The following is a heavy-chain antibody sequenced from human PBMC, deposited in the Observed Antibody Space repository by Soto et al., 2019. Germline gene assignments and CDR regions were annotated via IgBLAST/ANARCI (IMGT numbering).Heavy chain of an antibody. D-gene: IGHD3-22*01. CDR3: ARGPYYYDGSGYDDLSLVS. CDR1: GYTFTSYV. CDR2: ISAYNGNT. Sequence: QVQLVQSGAEVKKPGASVKVSCKASGYTFTSYVISWVRQAPGQGLEWMGWISAYNGNTTYAQKLQGRVTMTIDTSTSKAYMELRNLRSDDKSVYYCARGPYYYDGSGYDDLSLVSCGKGTLVTVSS. J-gene: IGHJ5*01. V-gene: IGHV1-18*04.